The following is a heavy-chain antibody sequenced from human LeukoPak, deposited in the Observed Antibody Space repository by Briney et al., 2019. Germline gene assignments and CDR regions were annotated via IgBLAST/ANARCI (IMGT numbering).Heavy chain of an antibody. CDR2: ISGSGGLT. D-gene: IGHD3-16*02. Sequence: AGGSLRLSCAASGFPFNSYVMTWVRQAPGKGLEWVSVISGSGGLTYHADSVKGRFTVSRDNSKNTLYLQMNSLRAEDTAVYSCAKGYYDYILGSYRSDAFDIWGQGTMVTVSS. CDR1: GFPFNSYV. J-gene: IGHJ3*02. V-gene: IGHV3-23*01. CDR3: AKGYYDYILGSYRSDAFDI.